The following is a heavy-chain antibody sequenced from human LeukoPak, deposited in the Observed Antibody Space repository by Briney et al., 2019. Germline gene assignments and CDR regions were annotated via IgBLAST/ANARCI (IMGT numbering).Heavy chain of an antibody. Sequence: ASVKVSCKASGYTFTGYYMHWVRQAPGQGLEWMGWINPNSGGTNYAQKFQGWVTMTRDTSISTAYMELSSLRSEDTAVYYCATVGSGGWSGGWGQGTLVTVSS. CDR1: GYTFTGYY. J-gene: IGHJ4*02. D-gene: IGHD6-19*01. CDR2: INPNSGGT. V-gene: IGHV1-2*04. CDR3: ATVGSGGWSGG.